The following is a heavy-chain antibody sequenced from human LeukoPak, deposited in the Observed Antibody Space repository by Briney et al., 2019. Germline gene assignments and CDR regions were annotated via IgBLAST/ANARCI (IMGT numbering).Heavy chain of an antibody. Sequence: PSETLSLTCTVSGGSISRYYWSWIRQPPGKGLEWIGYKDYSGSTNYNRSLKSRVTISVDTSKNQFSLKLSSVTAADTAVYYCARGPSIVVVPATRNTYFDYWGQGTLVTVSS. CDR2: KDYSGST. V-gene: IGHV4-59*12. J-gene: IGHJ4*02. CDR3: ARGPSIVVVPATRNTYFDY. CDR1: GGSISRYY. D-gene: IGHD2-2*01.